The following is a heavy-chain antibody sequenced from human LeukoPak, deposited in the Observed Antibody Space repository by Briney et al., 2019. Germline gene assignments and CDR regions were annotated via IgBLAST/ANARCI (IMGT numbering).Heavy chain of an antibody. Sequence: SETLSLTCAAYGGSISGYYWSWIRQPPGKGLEWVGEIHYTGSTSYNPSLKSRATISIDTSKNQLSLKLSSVTAADTAVYYCARGNILTGYCFDFWGQGALVTVSS. J-gene: IGHJ4*02. D-gene: IGHD3-9*01. CDR2: IHYTGST. CDR3: ARGNILTGYCFDF. CDR1: GGSISGYY. V-gene: IGHV4-34*01.